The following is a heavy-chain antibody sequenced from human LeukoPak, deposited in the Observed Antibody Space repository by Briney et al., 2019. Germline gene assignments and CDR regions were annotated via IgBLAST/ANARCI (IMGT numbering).Heavy chain of an antibody. CDR2: IYYSGST. CDR3: ARAVPYGDAFDI. Sequence: SETLSLTCTVSGGSISSYYWSWIRQPPGKGLEWIGYIYYSGSTNYNPSLKSRVTISVDTSKNQFSLKLSSVTAADTAVYYCARAVPYGDAFDIWGQGTMVTVSS. V-gene: IGHV4-59*01. CDR1: GGSISSYY. J-gene: IGHJ3*02. D-gene: IGHD2-8*01.